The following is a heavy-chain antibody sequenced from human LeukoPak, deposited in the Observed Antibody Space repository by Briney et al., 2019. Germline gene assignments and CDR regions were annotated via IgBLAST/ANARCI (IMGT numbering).Heavy chain of an antibody. D-gene: IGHD2-2*01. CDR1: GYSISSGYY. CDR3: ARQGYCSSTSCYGPHNFDY. CDR2: IYHSGST. Sequence: PSETLSLTCAVSGYSISSGYYWGWIRPPPEKGLEWIGSIYHSGSTYYNPSLKSRVTISVDTSKNQFSLKLSSVTAADTAVYYCARQGYCSSTSCYGPHNFDYWGQGTLVTVSS. V-gene: IGHV4-38-2*01. J-gene: IGHJ4*02.